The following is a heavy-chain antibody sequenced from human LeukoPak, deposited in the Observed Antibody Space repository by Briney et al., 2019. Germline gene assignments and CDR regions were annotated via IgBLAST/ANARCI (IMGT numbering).Heavy chain of an antibody. Sequence: TGGSLRLSCAASGFTFSSYAMSWVRQAPGKGLEWVSGISGSGGTAYYADSVKGRFTISRDNSKNTLYLQMSSLRVEDTAVYYCAKDRSGYDYYGQYYFDYWGLGTLVTVSS. CDR1: GFTFSSYA. CDR2: ISGSGGTA. D-gene: IGHD5-12*01. CDR3: AKDRSGYDYYGQYYFDY. J-gene: IGHJ4*02. V-gene: IGHV3-23*01.